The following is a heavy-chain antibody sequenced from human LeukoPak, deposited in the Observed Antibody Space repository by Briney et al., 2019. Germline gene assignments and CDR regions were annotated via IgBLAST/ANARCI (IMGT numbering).Heavy chain of an antibody. J-gene: IGHJ6*02. CDR1: GFTFSSYA. CDR2: ISGSGGST. CDR3: AKDRGHYDILTGYSYYYGMDV. Sequence: GGSLRLSCAASGFTFSSYAMSWVRQAPGKGLEWVSAISGSGGSTYYADSVKGRFTISRDNSKNTLYLQMNSLRAEDTAVYYCAKDRGHYDILTGYSYYYGMDVWGQGTTVTVSS. V-gene: IGHV3-23*01. D-gene: IGHD3-9*01.